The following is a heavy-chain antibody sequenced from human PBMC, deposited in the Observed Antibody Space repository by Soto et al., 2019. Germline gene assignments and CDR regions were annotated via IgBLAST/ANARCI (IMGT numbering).Heavy chain of an antibody. Sequence: SETLSLTCTVSGNSISGNYWSWIRQPPGKGLEWIGYIYYSGSTNYNPSLESRVTISVDTSKNQFSLKLISVTATDTAVYYCARGGASSLPFDFWAQGILVTVSS. CDR1: GNSISGNY. V-gene: IGHV4-59*01. CDR3: ARGGASSLPFDF. CDR2: IYYSGST. J-gene: IGHJ4*02. D-gene: IGHD6-13*01.